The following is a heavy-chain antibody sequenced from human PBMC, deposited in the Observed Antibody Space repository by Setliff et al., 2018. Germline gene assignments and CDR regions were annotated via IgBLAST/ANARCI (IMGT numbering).Heavy chain of an antibody. CDR2: IIPVFRTA. CDR3: ARDTRDRYDTSGHYLSLDY. V-gene: IGHV1-69*13. D-gene: IGHD3-22*01. Sequence: SVKVSCKASGDTFSTYSLSWVRQAPGQGLEWMGRIIPVFRTANYAQKFRGRVTITADEVARTAYMELSTLRSEDTAVYYCARDTRDRYDTSGHYLSLDYWGQGTLVTVSS. CDR1: GDTFSTYS. J-gene: IGHJ4*02.